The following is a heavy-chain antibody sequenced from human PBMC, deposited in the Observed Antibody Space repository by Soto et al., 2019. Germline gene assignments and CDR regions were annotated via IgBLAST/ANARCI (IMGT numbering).Heavy chain of an antibody. CDR2: IYYSGST. Sequence: QVQLQESGPGLVKPSQTLSLTCTVSGGSISSGGYYWSWIRQHPGKGLEWIGYIYYSGSTYYNPSLKIRVTTAVYTSKNQFYLKLSSVTAADTDVYYCATCMVRGVKGAPYWYFDLWGRGTLVTVSS. V-gene: IGHV4-31*03. D-gene: IGHD3-10*01. CDR3: ATCMVRGVKGAPYWYFDL. J-gene: IGHJ2*01. CDR1: GGSISSGGYY.